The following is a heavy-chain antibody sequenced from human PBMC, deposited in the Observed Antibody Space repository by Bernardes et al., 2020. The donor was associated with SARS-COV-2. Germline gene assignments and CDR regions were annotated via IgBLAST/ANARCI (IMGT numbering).Heavy chain of an antibody. CDR3: AKRRVEWELLHYFDS. J-gene: IGHJ4*02. V-gene: IGHV3-23*01. CDR2: ITGSGGAT. D-gene: IGHD1-26*01. CDR1: GFTFSNFA. Sequence: GGSLRLSCAVSGFTFSNFAMSWVRQAPGKGLEWVSGITGSGGATYYADSVKGRFTISRDNSKDRLYLQMNSLRAEDTAVYFCAKRRVEWELLHYFDSWGQGTLVTVSS.